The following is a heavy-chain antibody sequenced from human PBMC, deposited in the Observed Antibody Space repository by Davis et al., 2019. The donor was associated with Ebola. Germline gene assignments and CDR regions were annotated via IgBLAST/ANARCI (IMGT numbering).Heavy chain of an antibody. CDR2: ISAYNGNT. J-gene: IGHJ6*03. Sequence: ASVKVSCKASGYTFTSYGISWVRQAPGQGLEWMGWISAYNGNTNYAQKLQGRVTMTTDTSTSTAYMELRSLRSDDTAVYYCARDLGYDFWSGYLPYYYYMDVWGKGTTVTVSS. V-gene: IGHV1-18*01. D-gene: IGHD3-3*01. CDR3: ARDLGYDFWSGYLPYYYYMDV. CDR1: GYTFTSYG.